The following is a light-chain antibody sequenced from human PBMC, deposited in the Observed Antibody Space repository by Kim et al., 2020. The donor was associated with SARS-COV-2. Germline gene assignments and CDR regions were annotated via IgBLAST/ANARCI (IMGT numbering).Light chain of an antibody. CDR2: QDS. J-gene: IGLJ3*02. CDR1: KLGDKY. Sequence: SVSPGQTASITCSGDKLGDKYACWYQQKPGQSPVLVIYQDSKRPSGIPERFSGSNSGNTATLTISGTQAMDEADYYCQACDSSTAVFGGGTQLTVL. CDR3: QACDSSTAV. V-gene: IGLV3-1*01.